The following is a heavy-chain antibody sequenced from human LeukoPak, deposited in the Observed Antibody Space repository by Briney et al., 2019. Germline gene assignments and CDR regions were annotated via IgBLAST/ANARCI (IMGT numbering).Heavy chain of an antibody. Sequence: GGSLRLSCAASGFTFSSHEMNWVRQAPGKGLEWVSYISTSGATIYYADSVKGRFTISRDNAKNSLYLQMHSLRAEDTAVYYCSTVISGWYYGPPVDYWGQGTLVSVSS. CDR3: STVISGWYYGPPVDY. J-gene: IGHJ4*02. CDR1: GFTFSSHE. V-gene: IGHV3-48*03. D-gene: IGHD6-19*01. CDR2: ISTSGATI.